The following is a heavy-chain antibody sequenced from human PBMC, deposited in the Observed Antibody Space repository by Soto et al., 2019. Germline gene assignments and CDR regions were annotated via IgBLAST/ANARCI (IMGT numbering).Heavy chain of an antibody. V-gene: IGHV3-74*01. J-gene: IGHJ4*01. CDR3: AREGSSGSHRRYFFGC. CDR1: GFTSSSYW. CDR2: INTDGTTT. D-gene: IGHD3-16*02. Sequence: SLRLSCAVSGFTSSSYWMHWVRQAPGKGLVWVSRINTDGTTTTYADSVKGRFTISRDNAKNTLYLQMNSLRAEDTAVYYCAREGSSGSHRRYFFGCWGQGTLVTVPQ.